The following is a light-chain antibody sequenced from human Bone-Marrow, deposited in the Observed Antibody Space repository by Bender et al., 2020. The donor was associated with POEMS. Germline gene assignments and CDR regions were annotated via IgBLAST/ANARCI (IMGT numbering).Light chain of an antibody. Sequence: QSALTQPASVSGSPGQSITISCTGTSSDVGNYNYVSWYQQHPGKAPKLIIYDVSDRPSGVSTRFSGSKSGNTASLTISGLQTEDEADYFCSSYASTTWVFGGGTKVTVL. CDR2: DVS. CDR1: SSDVGNYNY. CDR3: SSYASTTWV. V-gene: IGLV2-14*01. J-gene: IGLJ3*02.